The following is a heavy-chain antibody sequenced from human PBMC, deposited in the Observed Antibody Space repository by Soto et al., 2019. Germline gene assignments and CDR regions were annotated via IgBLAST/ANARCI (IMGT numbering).Heavy chain of an antibody. J-gene: IGHJ4*02. D-gene: IGHD2-15*01. CDR2: IYPGDSET. Sequence: PGESLKISCKGSGYSFTNFWIGWVRQMPGKGLEWMGIIYPGDSETRYSPSFQGQVTISTDKSISTAYLQWSSLRASDTAMYYCAGALGCRGGNCADYWGQGTLVTVSS. V-gene: IGHV5-51*01. CDR1: GYSFTNFW. CDR3: AGALGCRGGNCADY.